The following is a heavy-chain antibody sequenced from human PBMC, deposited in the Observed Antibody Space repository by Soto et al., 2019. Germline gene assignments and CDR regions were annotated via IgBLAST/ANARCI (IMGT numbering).Heavy chain of an antibody. V-gene: IGHV3-9*01. J-gene: IGHJ5*02. CDR3: ANGHHYDYSGYAALLDH. CDR1: GFTFDDYA. D-gene: IGHD3-16*01. CDR2: ITSNGGSL. Sequence: SLRLSCEGSGFTFDDYAMHWVRQVPGKGLEWVSGITSNGGSLLYADSVRGRFTISRDNAKNSLYLEMNSLRGEDSARYYCANGHHYDYSGYAALLDHWGQGILVTVSS.